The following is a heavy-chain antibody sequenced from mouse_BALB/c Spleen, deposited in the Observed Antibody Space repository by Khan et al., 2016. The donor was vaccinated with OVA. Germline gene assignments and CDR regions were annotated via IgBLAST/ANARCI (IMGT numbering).Heavy chain of an antibody. D-gene: IGHD2-13*01. CDR2: INPHIGET. CDR1: GYSFTGYF. CDR3: TRIYRGDFDY. Sequence: VQLKQSGPELVRPGASVKISCKASGYSFTGYFMNWVMQSPGKSLEWIGRINPHIGETFYNQRFTDKATLTVDESSSTAHLELRSLASEDSAVYYCTRIYRGDFDYWGQGTTLTVSS. J-gene: IGHJ2*01. V-gene: IGHV1-20*02.